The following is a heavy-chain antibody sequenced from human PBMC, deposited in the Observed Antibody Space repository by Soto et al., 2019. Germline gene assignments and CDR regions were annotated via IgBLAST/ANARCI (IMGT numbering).Heavy chain of an antibody. CDR2: IIPIFGTA. D-gene: IGHD2-2*01. CDR1: GGTFSSYA. CDR3: ARDNSRVVVPAAYYGMDV. J-gene: IGHJ6*02. Sequence: QVQLVQSGAEVKKPGSSVKVSCKASGGTFSSYAISWVRQAPGQGLEWMGGIIPIFGTANYAQKFQGRVTITADESTSTAYMELSSLRSEDTAVYYCARDNSRVVVPAAYYGMDVWGQGTTVTVSS. V-gene: IGHV1-69*01.